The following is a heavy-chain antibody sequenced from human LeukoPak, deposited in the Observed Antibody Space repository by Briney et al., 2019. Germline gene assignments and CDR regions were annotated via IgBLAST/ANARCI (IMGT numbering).Heavy chain of an antibody. D-gene: IGHD3-3*01. V-gene: IGHV1-18*01. CDR1: GYTFTSYG. J-gene: IGHJ6*02. CDR3: ARALTPDYDFWSGYYAYYYYYGMDV. CDR2: ISAYNGNT. Sequence: ASVKVSCKASGYTFTSYGISWVRQAPGQGLEWMGWISAYNGNTNYAQKLQGRVTMTTDTSTSTAYMELRSLRSEDTAVYYCARALTPDYDFWSGYYAYYYYYGMDVWGQGTTVTVSS.